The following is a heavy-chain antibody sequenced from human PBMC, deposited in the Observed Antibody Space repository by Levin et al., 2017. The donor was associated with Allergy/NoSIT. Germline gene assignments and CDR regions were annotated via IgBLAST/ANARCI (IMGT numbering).Heavy chain of an antibody. Sequence: ASVKVSCKASGYTFTSYDINWVRQATGQGLEWMGWMNPNSGNTGYAQKFQGRVTMTRNTSISTAYMELSSLRSEDTAVYYCAIGWLQSYYYYGMDVWGQGTTVTVSS. CDR1: GYTFTSYD. CDR2: MNPNSGNT. D-gene: IGHD5-24*01. CDR3: AIGWLQSYYYYGMDV. V-gene: IGHV1-8*01. J-gene: IGHJ6*02.